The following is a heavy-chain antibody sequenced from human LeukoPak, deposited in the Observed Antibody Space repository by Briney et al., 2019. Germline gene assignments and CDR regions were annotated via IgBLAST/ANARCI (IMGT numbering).Heavy chain of an antibody. CDR3: ARGGIQVSGIDEFDY. D-gene: IGHD6-19*01. V-gene: IGHV3-13*01. CDR1: GFTFIDYD. CDR2: IGIRGDT. J-gene: IGHJ4*01. Sequence: GGSLRPSCAASGFTFIDYDMHWVRQVIGKGLEWVSAIGIRGDTHYSGSVKGRFTISRENAESSLYLQMNSLRAEDTAVYYCARGGIQVSGIDEFDYWGQEPWSPSP.